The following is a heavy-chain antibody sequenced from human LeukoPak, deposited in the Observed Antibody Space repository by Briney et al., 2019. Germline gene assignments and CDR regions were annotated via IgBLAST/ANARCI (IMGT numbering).Heavy chain of an antibody. J-gene: IGHJ4*02. V-gene: IGHV4-39*07. Sequence: KPSETLSLICSVSGASISNSDRYYWGWIRQPPGKGLDWIGSIYYTGNTFYNPSLKSRVTISLYTSKNQFSLKLSSVTTADTAVYYCARYRVDSAAPYFDYWGQGTLVTVSS. D-gene: IGHD5/OR15-5a*01. CDR1: GASISNSDRYY. CDR3: ARYRVDSAAPYFDY. CDR2: IYYTGNT.